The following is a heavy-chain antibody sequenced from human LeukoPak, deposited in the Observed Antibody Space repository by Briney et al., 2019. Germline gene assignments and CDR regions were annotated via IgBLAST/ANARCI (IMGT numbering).Heavy chain of an antibody. CDR2: ISSNGGST. Sequence: GGSLRLSCSASGFTFSSYAMHWVRQAPGKGLEYVSAISSNGGSTYYADSVKGRFTISRDNSKNTLYLQMSSLRAEDTAVYYRVSWGCGGDCYPNYFDYWGQGTLVTVSS. J-gene: IGHJ4*02. D-gene: IGHD2-21*02. CDR1: GFTFSSYA. CDR3: VSWGCGGDCYPNYFDY. V-gene: IGHV3-64D*06.